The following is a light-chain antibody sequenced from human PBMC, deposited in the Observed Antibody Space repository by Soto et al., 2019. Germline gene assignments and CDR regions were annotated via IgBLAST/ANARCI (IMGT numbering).Light chain of an antibody. J-gene: IGLJ2*01. V-gene: IGLV3-21*04. CDR1: NIGSKS. CDR2: YDS. CDR3: QVWDSSSDHVV. Sequence: SYDLTQPPSVSVAPGKTARITCGGHNIGSKSVHWYQQKPGQAPVLVIYYDSDRPSGIPERFSGSNSGNTATLTISRVEAGDEADYYCQVWDSSSDHVVFGGGTKLTVL.